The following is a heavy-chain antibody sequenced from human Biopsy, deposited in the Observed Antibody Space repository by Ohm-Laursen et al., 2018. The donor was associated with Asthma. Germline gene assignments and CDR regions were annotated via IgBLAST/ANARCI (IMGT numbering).Heavy chain of an antibody. CDR2: IKSKTDGGTT. Sequence: SLRLSCTASGFTFINAWMSWVRQAPGKGLGWVGRIKSKTDGGTTDYAAPVKGRFTISRDDSKNTLYLQMNSLKTEGTAVYYCSSYTSIGDYFGMDVWGQGTTVTVSS. CDR1: GFTFINAW. V-gene: IGHV3-15*01. J-gene: IGHJ6*02. CDR3: SSYTSIGDYFGMDV. D-gene: IGHD5-18*01.